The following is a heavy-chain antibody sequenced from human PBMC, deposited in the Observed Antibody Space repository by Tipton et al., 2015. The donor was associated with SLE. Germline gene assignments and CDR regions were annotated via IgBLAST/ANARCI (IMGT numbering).Heavy chain of an antibody. CDR3: ARLPDYFDH. CDR1: GASIRTGSYY. J-gene: IGHJ4*02. CDR2: IYHSGST. V-gene: IGHV4-31*03. Sequence: TLSLTCSVSGASIRTGSYYWSWLRQHPGKGLEWIGYIYHSGSTFYNPSLQSRISVSVDTSKNHFSLKLRSVTAADTAVYYCARLPDYFDHWGQGALVTVSS.